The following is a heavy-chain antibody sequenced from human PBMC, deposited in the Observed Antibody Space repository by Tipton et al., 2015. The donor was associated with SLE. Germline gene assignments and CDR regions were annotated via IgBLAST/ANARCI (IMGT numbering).Heavy chain of an antibody. CDR3: ASGTLEWSHEPDY. D-gene: IGHD3-3*01. Sequence: TLSLTCAIYGGSFNNYYWSWIRQAPGKGLEWIGEINYDGSINYNPSLKSRVTISIEKSKNQFSLSLSSVTAADTAMFYCASGTLEWSHEPDYWGQGTLVTVSS. CDR2: INYDGSI. CDR1: GGSFNNYY. V-gene: IGHV4-34*01. J-gene: IGHJ4*02.